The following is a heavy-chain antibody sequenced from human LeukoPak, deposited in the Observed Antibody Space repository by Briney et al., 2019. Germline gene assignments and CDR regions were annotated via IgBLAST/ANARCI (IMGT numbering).Heavy chain of an antibody. CDR1: GFTFSAFY. CDR2: IKYDGSDT. V-gene: IGHV3-7*01. J-gene: IGHJ4*02. CDR3: TRDEGATVKTYRFDF. Sequence: GGSLRLSCTASGFTFSAFYMSWVRQSPGKGLEWLAHIKYDGSDTYYVDSVKGRFTISRDNAKNSLYLQMSSLRVEDTAVYCCTRDEGATVKTYRFDFWGQGTQVSVSS. D-gene: IGHD4-11*01.